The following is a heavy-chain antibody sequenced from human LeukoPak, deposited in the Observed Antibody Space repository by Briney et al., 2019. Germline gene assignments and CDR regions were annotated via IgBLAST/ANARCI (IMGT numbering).Heavy chain of an antibody. Sequence: GGSLRLSCAASGFTFSSYSMNWVRQAPGKGLEWVSSISSSSGYIYYADSVKGRFTISRDNAKNSLYLQMNSLRAEDTAVYYCARDVGIAARPFDYWGQGTLVTVSS. J-gene: IGHJ4*02. D-gene: IGHD6-6*01. CDR2: ISSSSGYI. V-gene: IGHV3-21*01. CDR1: GFTFSSYS. CDR3: ARDVGIAARPFDY.